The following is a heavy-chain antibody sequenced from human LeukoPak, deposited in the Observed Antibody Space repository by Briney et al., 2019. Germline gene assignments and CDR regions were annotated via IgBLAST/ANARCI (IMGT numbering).Heavy chain of an antibody. CDR1: GGSISNYY. J-gene: IGHJ4*02. CDR2: IYYSGHT. V-gene: IGHV4-59*01. CDR3: ARGGTRDNWVYYIDY. D-gene: IGHD1-1*01. Sequence: SETLSLTCAVSGGSISNYYWSWIRQSPEKGLEWIGYIYYSGHTNYNPSLKSRVTMSVDTSKNQFSLKLTSVTAADTAVYYCARGGTRDNWVYYIDYWGQGTLVTVSS.